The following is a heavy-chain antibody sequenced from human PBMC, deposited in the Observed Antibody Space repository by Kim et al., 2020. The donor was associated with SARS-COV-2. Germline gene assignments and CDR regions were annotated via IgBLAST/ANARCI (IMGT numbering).Heavy chain of an antibody. D-gene: IGHD6-19*01. J-gene: IGHJ4*02. CDR3: TTDAIAVAGQGDY. V-gene: IGHV3-15*01. Sequence: YAEPVQGRFTNPRDDSKNTLYLQMNSLKTEDTAVYYCTTDAIAVAGQGDYWGQGTLVTVSS.